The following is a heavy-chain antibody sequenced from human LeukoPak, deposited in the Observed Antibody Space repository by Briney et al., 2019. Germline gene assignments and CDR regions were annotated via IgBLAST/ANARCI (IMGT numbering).Heavy chain of an antibody. CDR3: AKRIQSAMATGY. CDR1: GFTVSSNY. CDR2: IYSGGNT. D-gene: IGHD5-18*01. Sequence: GGSLRLSCAASGFTVSSNYMSWVRQAPGKGLEWVSVIYSGGNTYYADSVKGRFTISRDNSKNTLYLQMNGLRAEDTAVYYCAKRIQSAMATGYWGQGTLVTVSS. J-gene: IGHJ4*02. V-gene: IGHV3-53*01.